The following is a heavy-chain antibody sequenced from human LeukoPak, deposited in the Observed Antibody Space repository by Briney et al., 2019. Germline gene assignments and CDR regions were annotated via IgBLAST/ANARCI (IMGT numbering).Heavy chain of an antibody. V-gene: IGHV3-7*01. CDR2: IKQDGSEK. D-gene: IGHD1-26*01. CDR3: AKGREAYSGSYTPFDS. CDR1: GFTFSSYW. Sequence: PGGSLRLSCAASGFTFSSYWMSWVRQAPGKGLEWVANIKQDGSEKYYVDSVKGRFTISRDNAKNSLYLQMNSLRAEDTAVYHCAKGREAYSGSYTPFDSWGQGILVTVSS. J-gene: IGHJ4*02.